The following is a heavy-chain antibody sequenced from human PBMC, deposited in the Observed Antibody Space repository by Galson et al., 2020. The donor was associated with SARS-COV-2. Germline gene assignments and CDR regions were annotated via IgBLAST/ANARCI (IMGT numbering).Heavy chain of an antibody. D-gene: IGHD3-22*01. CDR2: INHSGST. V-gene: IGHV4-34*01. CDR1: GGSFSGYY. J-gene: IGHJ4*02. CDR3: AAFLVYYYDSSGYYY. Sequence: SETLYLTCAVYGGSFSGYYWSWIRQPPGKGLEWIGEINHSGSTNYNPSLKSRVTISVDTSKNQFSLKLSSVTAADTAVYYCAAFLVYYYDSSGYYYWGQGTLVTVSS.